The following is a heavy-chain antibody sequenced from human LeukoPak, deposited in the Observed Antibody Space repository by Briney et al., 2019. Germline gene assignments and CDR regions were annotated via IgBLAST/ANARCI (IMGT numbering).Heavy chain of an antibody. D-gene: IGHD3-22*01. CDR3: ARDRDSSGYYYGYFQH. Sequence: GGSLRLPCAASGFTFNTYWMHWVRQVPGKGLVWVSRINSDGSIINYADAVKGRFTISRDNAKNTLYLQMNSLRAEDTAVYYCARDRDSSGYYYGYFQHWGQGTLVTVSS. CDR2: INSDGSII. J-gene: IGHJ1*01. V-gene: IGHV3-74*01. CDR1: GFTFNTYW.